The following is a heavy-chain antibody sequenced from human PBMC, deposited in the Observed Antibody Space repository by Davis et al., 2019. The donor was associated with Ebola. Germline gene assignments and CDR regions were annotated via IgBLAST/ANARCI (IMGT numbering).Heavy chain of an antibody. CDR1: GGSISSHY. CDR2: ISYSGST. D-gene: IGHD3-10*01. CDR3: ARRISMIQGARTLYYFYVMDV. J-gene: IGHJ6*02. Sequence: PSETLSLTCTVSGGSISSHYWSWIRQPPGKGLEWIGDISYSGSTNYNPSLKSRVTISVDTSKNQFSLKLSSVTAADTAVYYCARRISMIQGARTLYYFYVMDVWGQGTTVTVSS. V-gene: IGHV4-59*11.